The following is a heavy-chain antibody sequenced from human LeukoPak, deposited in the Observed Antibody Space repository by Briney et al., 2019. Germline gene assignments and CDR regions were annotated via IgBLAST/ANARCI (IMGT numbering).Heavy chain of an antibody. CDR2: IYYSGST. J-gene: IGHJ6*03. Sequence: SETLSLTCTVSGGSISSYYWSWIRQPPGKGLEWFGYIYYSGSTNYTPSLKSRVTISVDTSKNQFSLKLSSVTAADTAVYYCARVQKVLQEGYYYYMDVWVKETTVTVSS. V-gene: IGHV4-59*01. D-gene: IGHD3-10*01. CDR3: ARVQKVLQEGYYYYMDV. CDR1: GGSISSYY.